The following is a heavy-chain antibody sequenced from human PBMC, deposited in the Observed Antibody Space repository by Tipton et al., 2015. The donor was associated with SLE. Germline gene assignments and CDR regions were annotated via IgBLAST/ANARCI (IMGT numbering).Heavy chain of an antibody. J-gene: IGHJ4*02. CDR1: GASISSSDYS. V-gene: IGHV4-39*01. CDR3: ARLVGGSAR. Sequence: TLSLTCNVSGASISSSDYSWGWMRQPPGEGLEWIGTIYYNGGTHPNPSLKSRVSISVDTAKNQLSRKLISVTAADTAVYFCARLVGGSARWGQGTLVTVSS. D-gene: IGHD2-15*01. CDR2: IYYNGGT.